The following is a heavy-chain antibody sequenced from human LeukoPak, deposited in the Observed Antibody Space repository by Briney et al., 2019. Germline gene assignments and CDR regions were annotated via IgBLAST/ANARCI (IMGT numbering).Heavy chain of an antibody. V-gene: IGHV4-59*01. CDR2: IYYSGST. Sequence: SETLSLTCTVSGGSISTYYWNWIRQPPGKGLEWIGYIYYSGSTNYNPSLKSRVTISVDTSKNQFSLKLSSVTAADTAMYCCARDGSARYYFDYWGQGTLVTVSS. J-gene: IGHJ4*02. CDR3: ARDGSARYYFDY. CDR1: GGSISTYY.